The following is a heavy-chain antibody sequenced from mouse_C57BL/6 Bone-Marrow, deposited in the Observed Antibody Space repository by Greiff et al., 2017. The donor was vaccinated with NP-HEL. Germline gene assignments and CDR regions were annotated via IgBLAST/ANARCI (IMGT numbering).Heavy chain of an antibody. J-gene: IGHJ2*01. CDR1: GYNITDYC. CDR2: IDPADGDT. Sequence: VQLQQPGAELVRPGASVKLSCTASGYNITDYCMHWVKQRPEQGLEWIGRIDPADGDTKYAPKFQGKATMTADTSSSTAYLQLSSLTSEDAAVDDCTPRQGGRADYFDYWGQGTTLTVSS. D-gene: IGHD3-2*01. CDR3: TPRQGGRADYFDY. V-gene: IGHV14-1*01.